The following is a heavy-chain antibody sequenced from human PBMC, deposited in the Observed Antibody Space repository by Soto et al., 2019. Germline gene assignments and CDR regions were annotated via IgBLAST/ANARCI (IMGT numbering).Heavy chain of an antibody. CDR2: IKQDGSDM. V-gene: IGHV3-7*04. J-gene: IGHJ4*02. D-gene: IGHD2-15*01. CDR1: GFTFSTYW. Sequence: PGGSLRLSCAASGFTFSTYWMSWVRRAPGKGLEWVAHIKQDGSDMYYVDSVKGRFTISRDNAQNSLFLQMDSLRVEDTAVYYCARPNYGGNTELGYCGQGTQVTVSS. CDR3: ARPNYGGNTELGY.